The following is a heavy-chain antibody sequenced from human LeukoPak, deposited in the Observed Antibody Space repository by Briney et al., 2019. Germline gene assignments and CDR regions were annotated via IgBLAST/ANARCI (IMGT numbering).Heavy chain of an antibody. J-gene: IGHJ4*02. CDR3: ARALSQLEDY. D-gene: IGHD6-13*01. Sequence: GGSLRLSCAASGFTFSDYYMSWIRQAPGKGLEWVSSISSSSSYIYYADSVKGRFTISRDNAKNSLYLQMNSLRAEDTAVYYCARALSQLEDYWGQGTLVTVSS. V-gene: IGHV3-11*06. CDR2: ISSSSSYI. CDR1: GFTFSDYY.